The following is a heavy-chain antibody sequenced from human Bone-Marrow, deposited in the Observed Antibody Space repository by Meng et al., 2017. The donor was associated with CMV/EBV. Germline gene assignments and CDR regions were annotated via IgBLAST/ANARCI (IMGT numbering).Heavy chain of an antibody. V-gene: IGHV3-23*03. CDR1: GFTFSSYA. CDR3: AKEGDFWSGFDY. CDR2: IYSGGSST. J-gene: IGHJ4*02. D-gene: IGHD3-3*01. Sequence: GESLKISCAASGFTFSSYAMSWVRQAPGKGLEWVSVIYSGGSSTYYADSVKGRFTISRDNSKNTLYLQMNSLRAEDTAVYYCAKEGDFWSGFDYWGQGTRVTVSS.